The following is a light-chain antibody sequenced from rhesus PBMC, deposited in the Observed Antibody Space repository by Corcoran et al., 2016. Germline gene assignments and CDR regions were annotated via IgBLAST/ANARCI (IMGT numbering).Light chain of an antibody. CDR1: LSVGST. V-gene: IGKV3-42*02. CDR2: DAS. CDR3: QKYNDWPLT. Sequence: ELVMTQSPATLSLSPGERATLSCRASLSVGSTLAWYQQKPGQAPRLLIYDASSRATGIPDRFSGSGSGTELTLTISSLDPEDVGIYYCQKYNDWPLTFDGGNKVEIK. J-gene: IGKJ4*01.